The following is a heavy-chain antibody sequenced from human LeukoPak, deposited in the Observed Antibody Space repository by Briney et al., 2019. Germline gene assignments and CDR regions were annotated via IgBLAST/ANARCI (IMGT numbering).Heavy chain of an antibody. CDR3: ARGDSSGWSDAFDI. CDR1: GGTFSSYA. V-gene: IGHV1-69*04. CDR2: IIPILGIA. Sequence: SVKVSCKASGGTFSSYAISWVRQAPGQGREWVGRIIPILGIANYAQKFQGRVTITADKSTSTAYMELSSLRSEDTAVYYCARGDSSGWSDAFDIWGQGTMVTVSS. D-gene: IGHD6-19*01. J-gene: IGHJ3*02.